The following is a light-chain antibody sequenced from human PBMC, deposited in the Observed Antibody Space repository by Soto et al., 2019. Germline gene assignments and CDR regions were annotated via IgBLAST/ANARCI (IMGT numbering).Light chain of an antibody. J-gene: IGLJ2*01. V-gene: IGLV7-43*01. CDR2: STT. Sequence: QSVVTQEPSLTVSPGGTVTLTCASSTGAVTSGYYPNWFQQKPGHAPRALIYSTTNKYSWTPARFSGSLLGGKAALTLSGVQPEDEADYYCLLYYGGAQLVFGGGTKLTVL. CDR1: TGAVTSGYY. CDR3: LLYYGGAQLV.